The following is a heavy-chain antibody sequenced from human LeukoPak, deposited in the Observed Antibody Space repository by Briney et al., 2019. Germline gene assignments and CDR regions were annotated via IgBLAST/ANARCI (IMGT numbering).Heavy chain of an antibody. Sequence: SVKVSFNASGGTFSSYAISWVRQAPGQGQEWMGGIIPIFGTANYAQKLQGRVTMTADESTSTVYMELSSLRSEDTAVYYCAITPRADILTGYYPLGDFDYWGQGTLVTVSS. J-gene: IGHJ4*02. D-gene: IGHD3-9*01. CDR3: AITPRADILTGYYPLGDFDY. CDR1: GGTFSSYA. V-gene: IGHV1-69*01. CDR2: IIPIFGTA.